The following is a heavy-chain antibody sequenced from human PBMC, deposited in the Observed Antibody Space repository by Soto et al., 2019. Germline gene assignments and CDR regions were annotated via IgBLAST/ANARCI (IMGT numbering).Heavy chain of an antibody. V-gene: IGHV4-28*01. D-gene: IGHD3-10*01. CDR3: ATKDYGKYFFDS. CDR2: IHHTGYT. CDR1: GSSISNDNW. J-gene: IGHJ4*02. Sequence: SETLSLTCGVSGSSISNDNWWVWIRQPPGKGLEWIGYIHHTGYTYSNPALKSRLTMSVDTSKKQFSLRLSSVPAVDTAAYYFATKDYGKYFFDSWGQGALVTVS.